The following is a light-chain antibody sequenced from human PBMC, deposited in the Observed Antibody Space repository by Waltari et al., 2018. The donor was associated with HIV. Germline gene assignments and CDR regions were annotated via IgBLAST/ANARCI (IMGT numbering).Light chain of an antibody. CDR1: RAVPYNY. V-gene: IGKV3-20*01. CDR2: RAS. J-gene: IGKJ2*01. Sequence: PGERATLSCRASRAVPYNYVAWYQHKSGQAPTLLIYRASSRATGVPDRFSGSGSGTDFTLTISRLEPEDFAMYYCQQYADSYTFGQGTKLEI. CDR3: QQYADSYT.